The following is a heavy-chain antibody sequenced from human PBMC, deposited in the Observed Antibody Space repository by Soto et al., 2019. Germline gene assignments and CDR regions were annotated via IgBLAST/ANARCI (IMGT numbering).Heavy chain of an antibody. V-gene: IGHV4-59*12. CDR1: GDSISTYY. CDR2: IYYSGST. D-gene: IGHD4-4*01. Sequence: SETLSLTCTVSGDSISTYYWSWIRQPPGKGLEWIGYIYYSGSTNQNPSLKSRLTISVDTSKKQLSLKLSSVTAADTAVYYCAAGSNRPEFDYWGQGILVTVSS. J-gene: IGHJ4*02. CDR3: AAGSNRPEFDY.